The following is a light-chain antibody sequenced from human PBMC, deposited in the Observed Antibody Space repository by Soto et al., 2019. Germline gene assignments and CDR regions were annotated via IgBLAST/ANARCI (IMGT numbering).Light chain of an antibody. CDR1: QSVGNN. J-gene: IGKJ4*01. CDR2: EAS. V-gene: IGKV3-11*01. CDR3: QQHANWPLT. Sequence: VLTQSPATLSLSPGERATLSCRASQSVGNNLAWYQQNTGHAPGLLIYEASTRATGIPARFSGSGSGTDFTLTISSLEPEDFAVSYCQQHANWPLTFAGGTKVDIK.